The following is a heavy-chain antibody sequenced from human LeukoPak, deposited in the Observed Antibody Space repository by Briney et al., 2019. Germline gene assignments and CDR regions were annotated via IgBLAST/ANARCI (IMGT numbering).Heavy chain of an antibody. Sequence: GGSLRLSCAASGFTFSSYCMSWVRQAPGKGLQSVSYISQDVSHKYYVDSVKGRFTISRDNAKNSLHLEMNSLRAEDTALYYCARVGYNGWNFEKWGQGTVVSVSS. CDR1: GFTFSSYC. D-gene: IGHD5-12*01. CDR2: ISQDVSHK. CDR3: ARVGYNGWNFEK. J-gene: IGHJ4*02. V-gene: IGHV3-7*01.